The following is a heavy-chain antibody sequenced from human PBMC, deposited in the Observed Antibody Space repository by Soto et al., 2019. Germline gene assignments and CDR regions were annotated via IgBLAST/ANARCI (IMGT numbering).Heavy chain of an antibody. CDR2: IYYSGST. D-gene: IGHD2-15*01. CDR3: ASRAASRYYYYGMDV. Sequence: QVQLQESGPGLVKPSQTLSLTCTVSGGSISSGGYYWSWSRQHPGKGLEWIGYIYYSGSTYYNPSLKSRVTISVDTSKNQFSLKLSSVTAADTAVYYCASRAASRYYYYGMDVWGQETTVTVSS. CDR1: GGSISSGGYY. V-gene: IGHV4-31*03. J-gene: IGHJ6*02.